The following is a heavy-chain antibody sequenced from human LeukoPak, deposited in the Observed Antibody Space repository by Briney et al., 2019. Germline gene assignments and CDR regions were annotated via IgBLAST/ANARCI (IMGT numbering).Heavy chain of an antibody. D-gene: IGHD2-2*01. Sequence: SETLSLTCTVSGGSISSGGYYWSWIRQPPGKGLEWIGYIYHSGSTYYNPSLKSRVTISVDRSKNQFSLKLSSVTAADTAVYYCASGEGYCSSTSCYGYFQHWGQGTLVTVSS. CDR1: GGSISSGGYY. CDR3: ASGEGYCSSTSCYGYFQH. V-gene: IGHV4-30-2*01. CDR2: IYHSGST. J-gene: IGHJ1*01.